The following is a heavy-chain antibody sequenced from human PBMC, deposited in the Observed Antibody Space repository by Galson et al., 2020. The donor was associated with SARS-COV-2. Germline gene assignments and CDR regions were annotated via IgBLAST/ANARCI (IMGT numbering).Heavy chain of an antibody. D-gene: IGHD3-22*01. V-gene: IGHV3-20*04. CDR1: GFSFDDYG. Sequence: GGSLRLSCAASGFSFDDYGMSWVRQPPETGLEWVSGINWHGGSTVYADSVKGRFTISRDNATNSLYLQMNSLRAEDPAFYYCASVYDSSGYYYSPDYWGQGTLVTVSS. CDR2: INWHGGST. CDR3: ASVYDSSGYYYSPDY. J-gene: IGHJ4*02.